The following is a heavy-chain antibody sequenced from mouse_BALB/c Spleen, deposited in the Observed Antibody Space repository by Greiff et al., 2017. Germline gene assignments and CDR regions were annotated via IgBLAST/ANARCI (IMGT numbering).Heavy chain of an antibody. CDR1: GYTFTSYW. CDR2: IYPGSGST. CDR3: ARLPTGGAWFAY. D-gene: IGHD5-1*01. J-gene: IGHJ3*01. V-gene: IGHV1S22*01. Sequence: LQQPGSELVRPGASVKLSCKASGYTFTSYWMHWVKQRHGQGLEWIGNIYPGSGSTNYDEKFKSKGTLTVDTSSSTAYMHLSSLTSEDSAVYYCARLPTGGAWFAYWGQGTLVTVSA.